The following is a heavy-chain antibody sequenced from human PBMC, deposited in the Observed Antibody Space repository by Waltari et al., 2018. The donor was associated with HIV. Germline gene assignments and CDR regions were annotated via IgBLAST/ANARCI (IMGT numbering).Heavy chain of an antibody. CDR3: ARDTPYNWNYPGGYFDY. D-gene: IGHD1-7*01. Sequence: EVQLVESGGGLVQPGGSLQLSCAASGFTFSSYSMNWVRQAPGKGLEWVSYISSSSSTIYYADSVKGRFTISRDNAKNSLYLQMNSLRAEDTAVYCCARDTPYNWNYPGGYFDYWGQGTLVTVSS. CDR2: ISSSSSTI. V-gene: IGHV3-48*04. J-gene: IGHJ4*02. CDR1: GFTFSSYS.